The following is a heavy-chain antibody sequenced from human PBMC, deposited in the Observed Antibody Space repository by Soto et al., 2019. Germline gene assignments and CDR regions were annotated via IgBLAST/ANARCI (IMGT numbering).Heavy chain of an antibody. D-gene: IGHD3-3*01. J-gene: IGHJ6*02. CDR3: AKYDFWSGYSYYYYYGMDV. CDR2: ISGSGGST. Sequence: GGSLRLSCAASGFTFSSYAMSWVRQAPGKGLEWVSAISGSGGSTYYADSVKGRFTISRDNSKNTLYLQMNSLRAEDTAVYYCAKYDFWSGYSYYYYYGMDVWGQGTTVTVSS. CDR1: GFTFSSYA. V-gene: IGHV3-23*01.